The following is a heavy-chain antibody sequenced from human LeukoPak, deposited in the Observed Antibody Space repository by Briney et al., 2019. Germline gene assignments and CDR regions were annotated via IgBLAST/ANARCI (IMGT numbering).Heavy chain of an antibody. CDR3: ARISEYQLVWYFDY. D-gene: IGHD2-2*01. V-gene: IGHV1-18*04. CDR2: IIAYNGDT. J-gene: IGHJ4*02. Sequence: ASVKVSCKAAGYTFTSYGITWVRQAPGQGLEWMGYIIAYNGDTNYAQKFNGRVTMTTDRSRSTAYTEVRSLRSDDTAMYYCARISEYQLVWYFDYWGQGTLVTVYS. CDR1: GYTFTSYG.